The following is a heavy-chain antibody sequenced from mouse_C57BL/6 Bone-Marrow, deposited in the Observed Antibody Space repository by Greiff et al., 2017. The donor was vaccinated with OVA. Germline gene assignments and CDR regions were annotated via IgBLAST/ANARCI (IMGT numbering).Heavy chain of an antibody. Sequence: QVTLKVSGPGILQPSQTLSLTCSFSGFSLRTFGLGVGWIRQPSGKGLEWLAHIWWDDDKYYNPALKSRPTISKDTSKSQVFLKIANVDTADTATYYCAPLRYPTLLPLVWGTGTTVTVSS. CDR2: IWWDDDK. J-gene: IGHJ1*03. CDR1: GFSLRTFGLG. CDR3: APLRYPTLLPLV. D-gene: IGHD1-1*01. V-gene: IGHV8-8*01.